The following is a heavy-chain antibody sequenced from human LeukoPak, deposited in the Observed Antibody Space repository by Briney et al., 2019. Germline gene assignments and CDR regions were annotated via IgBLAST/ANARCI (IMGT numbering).Heavy chain of an antibody. D-gene: IGHD5-18*01. CDR1: GFTFISYG. CDR2: ISYDGSNK. CDR3: AKDRENEPPERLYGYLADY. J-gene: IGHJ4*02. V-gene: IGHV3-30*18. Sequence: GGSLRLSCAASGFTFISYGMHGVRQAPGKGLEWVAVISYDGSNKYYADSVKGRFTISRDNSKNTLYLQMNSLRAEDTAVYYCAKDRENEPPERLYGYLADYWGQGTLVTVSS.